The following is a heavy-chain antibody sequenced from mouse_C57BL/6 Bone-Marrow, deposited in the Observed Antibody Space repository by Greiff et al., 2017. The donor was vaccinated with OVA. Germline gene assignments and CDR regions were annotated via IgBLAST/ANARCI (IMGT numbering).Heavy chain of an antibody. Sequence: VQGVESGPGLVAPSQSLSITCTVSGFSLTSYAISWVRQPPGKGLEWLGVIWTGGGTNYNSALKSRLSISKDNSKSQVFLKMNSLQTDDTARYYCARNHYYGSSYRAMDYWGQGTSVTVSS. CDR2: IWTGGGT. D-gene: IGHD1-1*01. V-gene: IGHV2-9-1*01. J-gene: IGHJ4*01. CDR1: GFSLTSYA. CDR3: ARNHYYGSSYRAMDY.